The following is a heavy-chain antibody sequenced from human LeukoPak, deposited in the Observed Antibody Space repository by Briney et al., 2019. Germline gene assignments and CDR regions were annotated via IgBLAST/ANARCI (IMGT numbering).Heavy chain of an antibody. CDR3: ASWYSGSSGFDY. CDR1: GGSISSSSYY. Sequence: NPSETLSLTCTVSGGSISSSSYYWGWIRQPPGKGLEWIGSIYHSGSTYYNPSLKSRVTISVDTSKNQFSLKLSSVTAADTAVYYCASWYSGSSGFDYWGQGTLVTVSS. D-gene: IGHD1-26*01. V-gene: IGHV4-39*07. CDR2: IYHSGST. J-gene: IGHJ4*02.